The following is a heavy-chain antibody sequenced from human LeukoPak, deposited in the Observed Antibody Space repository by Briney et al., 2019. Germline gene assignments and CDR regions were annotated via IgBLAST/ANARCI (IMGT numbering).Heavy chain of an antibody. CDR3: ARTGYLGVDY. Sequence: SETLSLTCTVSGGSISSSTYYWGWIRQPPGKGLEWIGSIYYSGSTYYNPSLKSRVTISVDTSKNQFSLKLSSVTAADTAVYYCARTGYLGVDYWGQGTLVTVSS. CDR1: GGSISSSTYY. CDR2: IYYSGST. J-gene: IGHJ4*02. V-gene: IGHV4-39*01. D-gene: IGHD1-26*01.